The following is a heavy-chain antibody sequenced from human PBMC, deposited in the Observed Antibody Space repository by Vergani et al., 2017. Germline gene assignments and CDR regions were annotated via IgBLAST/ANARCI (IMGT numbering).Heavy chain of an antibody. Sequence: EVQLLESGGDLVQPGGSLRLSCAASGFTFIMHAMSWVRQAPGKGLEWVSTLSASDRRTHYADSVKGRFTISRDNAKNSLYLQMNSLRAEDTALYYCARELTYYYDSSGYHTPVGYFDYWGQGTLVTVSS. V-gene: IGHV3-23*01. J-gene: IGHJ4*02. CDR3: ARELTYYYDSSGYHTPVGYFDY. CDR1: GFTFIMHA. D-gene: IGHD3-22*01. CDR2: LSASDRRT.